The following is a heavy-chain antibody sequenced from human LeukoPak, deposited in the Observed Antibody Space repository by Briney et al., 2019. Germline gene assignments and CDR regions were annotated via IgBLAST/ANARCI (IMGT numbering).Heavy chain of an antibody. D-gene: IGHD6-13*01. CDR1: GDSVSSNSAA. CDR2: TYYRSKWYN. J-gene: IGHJ4*02. V-gene: IGHV6-1*01. CDR3: AREGYQYSSSWSSFDY. Sequence: SQTLSLTCAISGDSVSSNSAAWNWIRQSPSRGLEWLGRTYYRSKWYNDYAVSVKSLITINPDTSKNQFSLQLNSVTPEDTAVYYCAREGYQYSSSWSSFDYWGQGTLVTVSS.